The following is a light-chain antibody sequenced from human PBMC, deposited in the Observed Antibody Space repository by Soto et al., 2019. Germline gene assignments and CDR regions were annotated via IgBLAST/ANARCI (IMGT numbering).Light chain of an antibody. CDR1: QSISSY. Sequence: EFVLTQSPATLSLSPGERATLSCRASQSISSYLAWYQHKPGQAPRLLIYDASNMATGIPARFSGSGSATDFTLTISSLEPEDFAVYYCQQRADWPLTFGGGTKVEI. CDR2: DAS. V-gene: IGKV3-11*01. J-gene: IGKJ4*01. CDR3: QQRADWPLT.